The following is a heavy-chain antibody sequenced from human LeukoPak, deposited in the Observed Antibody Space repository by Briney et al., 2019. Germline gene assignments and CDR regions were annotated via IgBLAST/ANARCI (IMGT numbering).Heavy chain of an antibody. CDR2: MSYSGHT. CDR1: GDYIGRINYY. D-gene: IGHD2-2*01. CDR3: ARVARCTSCFDVDY. V-gene: IGHV4-39*07. Sequence: SETLSLTCTISGDYIGRINYYWGWIRQPPGKGLEWIVSMSYSGHTYYNPSLKSRVTISVDTSKNQFSLTLSSVTAADTAVYYCARVARCTSCFDVDYWGQGTLVTVSS. J-gene: IGHJ4*02.